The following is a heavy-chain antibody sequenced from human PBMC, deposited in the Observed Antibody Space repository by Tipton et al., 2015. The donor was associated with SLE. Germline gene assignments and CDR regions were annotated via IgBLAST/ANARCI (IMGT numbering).Heavy chain of an antibody. CDR3: ARVRGLAARPHAFDI. J-gene: IGHJ3*02. CDR1: GGSISSSSYY. D-gene: IGHD6-6*01. V-gene: IGHV4-39*07. Sequence: TLSLTCTVSGGSISSSSYYWGWIRQPPGKGLEWIGSIYYSGSTYYNPSLKSRVTISVDTSKNQFSLKLSSVTAADTAVYYCARVRGLAARPHAFDIWGQGTMVTVSS. CDR2: IYYSGST.